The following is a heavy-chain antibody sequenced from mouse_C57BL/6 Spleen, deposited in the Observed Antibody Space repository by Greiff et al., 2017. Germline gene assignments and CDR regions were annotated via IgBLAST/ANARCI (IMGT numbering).Heavy chain of an antibody. J-gene: IGHJ1*03. CDR1: EYEFPSHD. Sequence: EVKVVESGGGLVQPGESLKLSCESNEYEFPSHDMSWVRKTPEKRLELVAAINSDGGSTYYPDTMERRFIISRDNTKKTLYLQMSSLRSEDTALYYCARRGGNSHYWYFDVWGTGTTVTVSS. CDR3: ARRGGNSHYWYFDV. D-gene: IGHD2-1*01. V-gene: IGHV5-2*01. CDR2: INSDGGST.